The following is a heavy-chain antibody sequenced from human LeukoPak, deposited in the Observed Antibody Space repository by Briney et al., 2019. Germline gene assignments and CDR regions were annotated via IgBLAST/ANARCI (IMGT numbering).Heavy chain of an antibody. D-gene: IGHD4-17*01. V-gene: IGHV4-34*01. CDR1: GGSFSGYY. CDR3: ARGASTVTPFDY. Sequence: SETLSLTCAVYGGSFSGYYWSWIRQPPGKGLEWIGEINHSGSTNYNPSLKSRVTISVDTSKNQFSLKLSSVTAADTAVYYRARGASTVTPFDYWGQGTLVTVSS. J-gene: IGHJ4*02. CDR2: INHSGST.